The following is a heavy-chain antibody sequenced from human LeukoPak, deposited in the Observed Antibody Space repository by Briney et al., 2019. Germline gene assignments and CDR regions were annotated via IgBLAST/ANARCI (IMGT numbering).Heavy chain of an antibody. CDR1: GFTFSSYW. CDR2: IKQDGREK. V-gene: IGHV3-7*01. D-gene: IGHD6-25*01. J-gene: IGHJ6*03. CDR3: ARGGGDPWYYYYYMDV. Sequence: GGSLRLSCAASGFTFSSYWMIWVRQAPGKGLEWVANIKQDGREKYYVDSVKGRFTISRDNAKNSLYLQMNSLRAEDTAVYYCARGGGDPWYYYYYMDVWGKGTTVTISS.